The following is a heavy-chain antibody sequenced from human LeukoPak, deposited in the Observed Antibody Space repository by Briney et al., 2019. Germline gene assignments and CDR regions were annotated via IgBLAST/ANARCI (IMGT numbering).Heavy chain of an antibody. D-gene: IGHD3-16*02. V-gene: IGHV3-7*01. CDR1: RFTFSSYW. Sequence: PGESLRLSCVASRFTFSSYWMNWVRQAPGKGLEWVASIKQDGSEENYVDSVKGRFTISRDNAKNSVYLQMNSLRAEDSAAYYCATGNWGSYRYIGFWGQGTLVTVSS. CDR2: IKQDGSEE. CDR3: ATGNWGSYRYIGF. J-gene: IGHJ4*02.